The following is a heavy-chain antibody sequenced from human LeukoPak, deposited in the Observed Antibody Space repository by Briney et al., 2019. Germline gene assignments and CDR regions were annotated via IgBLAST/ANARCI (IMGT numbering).Heavy chain of an antibody. CDR2: ICYSGST. V-gene: IGHV4-59*01. J-gene: IGHJ4*02. Sequence: PSETQSLTCTVSGGSISSYYWSWIRQPPGKGLEWIGYICYSGSTNYNPSLKSRVTISVDTSKNQFSLKLSSVTAADTAVYYCATVWAAGQFDYWGQGTLVTVSS. CDR1: GGSISSYY. CDR3: ATVWAAGQFDY. D-gene: IGHD1-26*01.